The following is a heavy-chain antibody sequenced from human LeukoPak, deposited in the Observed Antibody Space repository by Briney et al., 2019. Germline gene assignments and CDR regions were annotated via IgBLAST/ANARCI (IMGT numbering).Heavy chain of an antibody. Sequence: QSGGSLRLSCAASGFTFSSYDMHWVRQATGKGLEWVSAIGTAGDTYYPGSVKGRFTISRENAKNSLYLQMSSLRAGDTAVYYCARRGVGSAFDIWGQGTMVTVSS. CDR1: GFTFSSYD. D-gene: IGHD2-8*01. CDR2: IGTAGDT. J-gene: IGHJ3*02. V-gene: IGHV3-13*01. CDR3: ARRGVGSAFDI.